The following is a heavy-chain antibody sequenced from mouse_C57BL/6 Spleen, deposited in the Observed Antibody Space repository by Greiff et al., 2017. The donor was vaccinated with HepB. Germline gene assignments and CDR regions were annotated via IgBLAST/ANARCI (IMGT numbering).Heavy chain of an antibody. CDR1: GYSFTGYY. D-gene: IGHD2-14*01. J-gene: IGHJ4*01. CDR3: ARSPHRYYAMDY. Sequence: EVQLQQSGPELVKPGASVKISCKASGYSFTGYYMNWVKQSPEKSLEWIGEINPSTGGTTYNQKFKAKATLTVDKSSSTAYMQLKSLTSEDSAVYYCARSPHRYYAMDYWGQGTSVTVSS. CDR2: INPSTGGT. V-gene: IGHV1-42*01.